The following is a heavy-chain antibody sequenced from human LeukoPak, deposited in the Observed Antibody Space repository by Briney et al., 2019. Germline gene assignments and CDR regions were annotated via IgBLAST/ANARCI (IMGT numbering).Heavy chain of an antibody. CDR1: GGSISSYY. CDR3: ARGDYSRGYAFDI. V-gene: IGHV4-59*01. CDR2: IYYSGST. J-gene: IGHJ3*02. D-gene: IGHD4-11*01. Sequence: SETLSLTCTVSGGSISSYYWSWIRQPPGKGLEWIGYIYYSGSTNYNPSLKSRVTISVDTSKNQFSLKLSSVTAADTAVYYCARGDYSRGYAFDIWGQGTMVTVSS.